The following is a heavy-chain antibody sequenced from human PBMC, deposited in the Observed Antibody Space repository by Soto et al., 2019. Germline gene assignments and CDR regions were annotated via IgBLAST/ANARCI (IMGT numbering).Heavy chain of an antibody. Sequence: SETLSLTWTVSGGSISSVGYYWSWIRQHPGKGREWIGYIYYSGSTYYNPTLKSRVTISVDTSKNQFSPKLSSVTAADTAVYYCARVGYYDSSGLGGNFDYWGQGTLVTVSS. CDR3: ARVGYYDSSGLGGNFDY. V-gene: IGHV4-31*02. J-gene: IGHJ4*02. CDR1: GGSISSVGYY. CDR2: IYYSGST. D-gene: IGHD3-22*01.